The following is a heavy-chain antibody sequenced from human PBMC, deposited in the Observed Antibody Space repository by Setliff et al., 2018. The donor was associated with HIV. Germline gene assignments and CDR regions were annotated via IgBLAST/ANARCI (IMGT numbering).Heavy chain of an antibody. Sequence: SETLSLTCAVYGGSFSGHYWTWIRQPPGKGLEWIGEINHSGLSNFNPSLKSRLSISLDTSKNQFSLKLSSVTAADRAVYYCASRYSSLGHFQHWGQGTLVTVSS. CDR3: ASRYSSLGHFQH. CDR2: INHSGLS. D-gene: IGHD3-22*01. V-gene: IGHV4-34*01. CDR1: GGSFSGHY. J-gene: IGHJ1*01.